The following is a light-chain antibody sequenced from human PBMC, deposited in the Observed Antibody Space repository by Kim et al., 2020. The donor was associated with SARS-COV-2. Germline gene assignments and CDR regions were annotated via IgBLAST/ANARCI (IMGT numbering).Light chain of an antibody. CDR1: QSVSTC. Sequence: SWCAGEGATLSCRASQSVSTCLAWYQQRCGQAPRVLIYDASNRATGIPARFSGSGCGTDFTLTISSLQPEDFAVYYCQQRSSWPLTFGGGTKLEI. J-gene: IGKJ4*01. V-gene: IGKV3-11*01. CDR2: DAS. CDR3: QQRSSWPLT.